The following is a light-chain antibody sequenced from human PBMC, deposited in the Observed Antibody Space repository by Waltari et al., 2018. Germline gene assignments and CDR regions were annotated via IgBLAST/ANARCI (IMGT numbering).Light chain of an antibody. CDR3: QQSYSTLFT. CDR2: AAS. CDR1: QSISSY. Sequence: DIQMTQSPSSLSASVGDRVTITCRASQSISSYLNWYQQKPGKAPKLLIYAASSLQSGVPSRFSGSGSETDFTLIISSLQPEDFATYYCQQSYSTLFTFGPGTKVDIK. V-gene: IGKV1-39*01. J-gene: IGKJ3*01.